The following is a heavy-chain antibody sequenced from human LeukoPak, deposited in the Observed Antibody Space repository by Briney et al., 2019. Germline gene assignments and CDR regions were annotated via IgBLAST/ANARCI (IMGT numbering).Heavy chain of an antibody. CDR2: ISAYNGNT. CDR3: ARAARRLNYYYYGMDV. J-gene: IGHJ6*02. V-gene: IGHV1-18*01. CDR1: GYTFTSYG. Sequence: ASVKVSCKASGYTFTSYGISWGRQAPGQGLEWMGWISAYNGNTNYAQKLQGRVTMTTDTSTSTAYMELRSLRSDDTAVYYCARAARRLNYYYYGMDVWGQGTTVTVSS. D-gene: IGHD3-3*01.